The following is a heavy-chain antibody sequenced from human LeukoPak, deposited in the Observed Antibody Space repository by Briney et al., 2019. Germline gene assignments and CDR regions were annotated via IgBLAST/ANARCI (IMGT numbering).Heavy chain of an antibody. J-gene: IGHJ4*02. D-gene: IGHD3-10*01. CDR3: ARAIWFGEFRY. CDR2: INHSGST. Sequence: PSETLSLTCAVYGGSFSGYYWSWIRQPPGKGLEWIGEINHSGSTNYNPSPKSRVTISVDTSKNQFSLKLSSVTAADTAVYYCARAIWFGEFRYWGQGTLVTVSS. CDR1: GGSFSGYY. V-gene: IGHV4-34*01.